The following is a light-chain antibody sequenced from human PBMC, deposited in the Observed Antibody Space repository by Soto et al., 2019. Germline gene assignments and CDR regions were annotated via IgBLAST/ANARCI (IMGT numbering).Light chain of an antibody. CDR2: DTT. CDR3: LLSYNGPYV. Sequence: QTVVTQEPSLTVSPGGTVTLTCGSSTGAVTNGHYPYWFQQKPGQTPRTLNYDTTNRPSWTPARFSGSLLGGKAALTLSGAQPEDEAEYYCLLSYNGPYVFGTGTKLTVL. CDR1: TGAVTNGHY. J-gene: IGLJ1*01. V-gene: IGLV7-46*01.